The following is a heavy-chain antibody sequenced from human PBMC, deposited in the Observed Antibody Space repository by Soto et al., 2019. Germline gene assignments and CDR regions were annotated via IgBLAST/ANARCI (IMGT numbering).Heavy chain of an antibody. Sequence: EVRLLESGGGLVKTGGSLRLSCATSGLTFRNYAMSWVRQAPGGGLEWVSSMSGSSSTTYYADSVRGRFTISRDRSKNTLYLQMSSLRAEDTALYYCAKNQERELPRVIDFWGQGTMVTVSS. CDR1: GLTFRNYA. V-gene: IGHV3-23*01. D-gene: IGHD1-7*01. CDR2: MSGSSSTT. CDR3: AKNQERELPRVIDF. J-gene: IGHJ4*02.